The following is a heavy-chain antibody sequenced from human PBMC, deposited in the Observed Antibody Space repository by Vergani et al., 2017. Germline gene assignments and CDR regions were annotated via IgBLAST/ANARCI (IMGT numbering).Heavy chain of an antibody. D-gene: IGHD2-2*01. J-gene: IGHJ4*02. CDR2: IKQDGSEK. V-gene: IGHV3-7*01. CDR3: ARLYCSSTSCHFDY. Sequence: EVQLVESGGGLVQPGGSLRLSCAASGFTFSSYWMSWVRQAPGKGLEWVANIKQDGSEKDYVDSVKGRFTISRDNAKNSLYLQMNSLRAEDTAVYYCARLYCSSTSCHFDYWGQGTLVTVSS. CDR1: GFTFSSYW.